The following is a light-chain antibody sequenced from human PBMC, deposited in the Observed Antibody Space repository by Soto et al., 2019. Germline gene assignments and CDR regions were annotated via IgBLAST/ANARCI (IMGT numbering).Light chain of an antibody. V-gene: IGKV3-20*01. CDR1: QSINNRY. Sequence: EIVLTQSPGTLSLSPGERATLSCRASQSINNRYLAWYQQKPGQAPRLLIYAASSRATGIPDRFSGSGSGTDFTLTISRLEPEDFAGYYCQQFGSSPGCTFGPGTKVDIK. CDR3: QQFGSSPGCT. CDR2: AAS. J-gene: IGKJ3*01.